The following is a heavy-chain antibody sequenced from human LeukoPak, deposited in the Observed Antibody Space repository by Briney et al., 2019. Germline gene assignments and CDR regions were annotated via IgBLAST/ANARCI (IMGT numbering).Heavy chain of an antibody. CDR2: IWYDGSNK. V-gene: IGHV3-33*01. CDR3: ARAGIAAPVDY. J-gene: IGHJ4*02. D-gene: IGHD6-25*01. CDR1: GFTFSSYG. Sequence: GGSLRLSCAASGFTFSSYGMHWVRQAPDKGLEWVAVIWYDGSNKYYADSVKGRFTISRDNSKNTLCLQMNSLRAEDTAVYYCARAGIAAPVDYWGQGTLVTVSS.